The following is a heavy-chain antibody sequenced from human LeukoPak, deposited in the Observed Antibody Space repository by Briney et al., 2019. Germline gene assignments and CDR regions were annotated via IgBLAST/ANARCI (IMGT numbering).Heavy chain of an antibody. V-gene: IGHV4-34*01. CDR2: INHSGST. D-gene: IGHD3-10*01. Sequence: SETLSLTCAVYGGSFSGYYWSWIRQPPGEGLEWIGEINHSGSTNYNPSLKSRVTISVDTSKNQFSLKLSSVTAADTAVYYCARGKFPLWFGEYPHHYGMDVWGQGTTVTVSS. CDR1: GGSFSGYY. J-gene: IGHJ6*02. CDR3: ARGKFPLWFGEYPHHYGMDV.